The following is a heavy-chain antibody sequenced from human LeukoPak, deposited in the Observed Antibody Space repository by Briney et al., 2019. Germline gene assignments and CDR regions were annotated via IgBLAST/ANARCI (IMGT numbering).Heavy chain of an antibody. CDR3: ARGAPTTRIGAGRFDY. J-gene: IGHJ4*02. Sequence: VASVKVSCKAFGYSLTNYYVHWVRQAPGQGLDWMGETNPSGGSTSYAQKFQGRITVTRDTYTNTVYMDLSSLRSEDTATYYCARGAPTTRIGAGRFDYWGQGSLLTVAS. CDR2: TNPSGGST. CDR1: GYSLTNYY. D-gene: IGHD5-12*01. V-gene: IGHV1-46*01.